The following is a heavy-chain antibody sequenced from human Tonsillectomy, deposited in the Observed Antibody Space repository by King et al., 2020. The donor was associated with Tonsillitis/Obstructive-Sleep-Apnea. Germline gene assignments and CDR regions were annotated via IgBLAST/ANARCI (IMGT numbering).Heavy chain of an antibody. J-gene: IGHJ6*03. D-gene: IGHD3-3*01. CDR3: AREGGLEWHRPYYYMDV. Sequence: QLVQSGAEVKKPGESLRISCKGSGYSFTSYWISWVRQMPGKGLEWMGRIDPSDSYTNYSPSFQGHVTISADKSISTAYLQWSSLKASDTAMYYCAREGGLEWHRPYYYMDVWGKGTTVTVSS. CDR2: IDPSDSYT. V-gene: IGHV5-10-1*01. CDR1: GYSFTSYW.